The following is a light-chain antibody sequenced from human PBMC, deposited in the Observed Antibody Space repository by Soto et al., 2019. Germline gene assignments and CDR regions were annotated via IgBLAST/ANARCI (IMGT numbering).Light chain of an antibody. CDR3: QQYETFSGT. Sequence: DIQMTKSPSTLSASVGDRVTIPCRASQSISTFLAWYPQKPGEAPKLLIYDASALPRGVPSRFSGSGSGTKFTLTIASLQPDDFATYYCQQYETFSGTFGPGTKVDI. CDR1: QSISTF. CDR2: DAS. J-gene: IGKJ1*01. V-gene: IGKV1-5*01.